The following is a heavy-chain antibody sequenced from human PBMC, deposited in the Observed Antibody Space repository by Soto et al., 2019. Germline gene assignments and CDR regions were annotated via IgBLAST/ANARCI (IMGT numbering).Heavy chain of an antibody. CDR1: GFTFRSSA. CDR3: ARGDLITMGSIGMDV. CDR2: ISGSGGST. V-gene: IGHV3-23*01. J-gene: IGHJ6*02. D-gene: IGHD3-10*01. Sequence: GGSLRLSCAVSGFTFRSSAMSWVRRAPGKGLEWVSAISGSGGSTYYADSVKGRFTISRDNSKNTLYLQMNSLRSEDTAVYYSARGDLITMGSIGMDVWGQGTTVTVSS.